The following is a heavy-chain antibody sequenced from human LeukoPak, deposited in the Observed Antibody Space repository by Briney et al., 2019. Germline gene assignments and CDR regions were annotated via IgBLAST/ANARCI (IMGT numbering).Heavy chain of an antibody. CDR1: GFTFSSYA. Sequence: VGSLRLSCAASGFTFSSYAMSWVRQAPGKGLEWVSAISGSGASTYYADSVKGRFTISRDNSKNTLYLQMNSLRAEDTAVYYCAKDRPSIVVVPAATPVDYWGQGTLVTVSS. J-gene: IGHJ4*02. CDR3: AKDRPSIVVVPAATPVDY. CDR2: ISGSGAST. D-gene: IGHD2-2*01. V-gene: IGHV3-23*01.